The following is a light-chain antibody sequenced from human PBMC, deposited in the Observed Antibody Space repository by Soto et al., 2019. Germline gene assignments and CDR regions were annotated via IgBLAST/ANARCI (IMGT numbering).Light chain of an antibody. CDR2: GAS. V-gene: IGKV3-20*01. CDR3: QQYGSSPRYT. J-gene: IGKJ2*01. CDR1: QSVSSSY. Sequence: EIVLTQSPGTLSLSPGERATLSCRASQSVSSSYLAWYQQKPGQAPRLLIYGASSRAPGIPDRFSGSGSGTDFSLTISRLEPEEFAVYYCQQYGSSPRYTFGQGTKLEIK.